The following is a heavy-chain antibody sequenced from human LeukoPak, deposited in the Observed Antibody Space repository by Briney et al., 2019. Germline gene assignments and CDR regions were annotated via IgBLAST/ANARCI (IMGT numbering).Heavy chain of an antibody. Sequence: SVKVSCKASGGTFSSYAISWVRQAPGQGLEWMGGIIPIFGTANYAQKFQGRVTITADESTSTAYMELSSLRSEDTAVYYCARDRDNRGFLEWLSYRDYYYYGMDVWGQGTTVTVSS. CDR3: ARDRDNRGFLEWLSYRDYYYYGMDV. V-gene: IGHV1-69*01. D-gene: IGHD3-3*01. CDR2: IIPIFGTA. CDR1: GGTFSSYA. J-gene: IGHJ6*02.